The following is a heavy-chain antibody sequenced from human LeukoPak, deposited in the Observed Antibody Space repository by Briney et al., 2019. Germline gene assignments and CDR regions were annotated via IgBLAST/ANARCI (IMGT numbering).Heavy chain of an antibody. CDR1: GFTFSSYG. CDR2: IRYDGSNK. CDR3: AKNAPWAAAGTG. V-gene: IGHV3-30*02. Sequence: PGGSLRLSCAASGFTFSSYGMHWVRQAPGKGLEWVAFIRYDGSNKYYVDSVKGRFTISRDNSKNTLYLQMNGLRAEDTAVYYCAKNAPWAAAGTGWGQGTLVTVSS. D-gene: IGHD6-13*01. J-gene: IGHJ4*02.